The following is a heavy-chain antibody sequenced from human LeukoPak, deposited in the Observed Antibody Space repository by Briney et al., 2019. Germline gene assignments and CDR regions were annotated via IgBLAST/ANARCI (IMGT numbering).Heavy chain of an antibody. Sequence: SETLSLTCAVYGGSFSGYYWSWIRQPPGKGLEWIGEINHSGSTNYNPSLKSRVTISVDTSKNQFSLKLSSVTAADTAVYYCARGRGYSGSYYRRYYFDYWGQRTLVTVSS. J-gene: IGHJ4*02. D-gene: IGHD1-26*01. CDR2: INHSGST. CDR3: ARGRGYSGSYYRRYYFDY. V-gene: IGHV4-34*01. CDR1: GGSFSGYY.